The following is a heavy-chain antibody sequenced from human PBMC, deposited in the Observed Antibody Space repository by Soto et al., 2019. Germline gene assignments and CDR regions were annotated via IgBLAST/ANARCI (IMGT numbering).Heavy chain of an antibody. Sequence: SCAASGFTFSGYNMNWVRQAPGKGLEWVAVIWYDGSNKYYADSVKGRFTISRDNSKNTLYLQMNSLRAEDTAVYYCARDRSGVVPNWFDPRGQGTLVTVS. CDR2: IWYDGSNK. CDR1: GFTFSGYN. V-gene: IGHV3-33*08. J-gene: IGHJ5*02. D-gene: IGHD3-3*01. CDR3: ARDRSGVVPNWFDP.